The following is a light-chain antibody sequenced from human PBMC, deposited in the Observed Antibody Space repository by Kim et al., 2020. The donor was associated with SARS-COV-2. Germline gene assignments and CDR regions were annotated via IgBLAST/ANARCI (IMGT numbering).Light chain of an antibody. CDR1: QSVRSN. CDR2: AAS. Sequence: EVVMTQPPATLSVSPGERATLSCRASQSVRSNLAWYQQKPSQPPRLLIYAASTRATGIPARFSGSGSGTEFTLTISSLQSEDFAVYYCQQYTNWPPEYTFGQGTKLEI. V-gene: IGKV3-15*01. CDR3: QQYTNWPPEYT. J-gene: IGKJ2*01.